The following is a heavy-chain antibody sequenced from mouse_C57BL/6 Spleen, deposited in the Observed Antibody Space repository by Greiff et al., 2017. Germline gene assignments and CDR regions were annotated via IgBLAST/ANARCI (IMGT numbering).Heavy chain of an antibody. CDR2: IYPGDGDT. D-gene: IGHD3-2*02. Sequence: VQLQQSGPELVKPGASVKISCKASGYAFSSSWMNWVKQRPGKGLEWIGRIYPGDGDTNYNGKFKGKATLTADKSSSAAYMQLSSLTSEDSAVYFCARQAPFDYRGQDTTLTVSS. CDR1: GYAFSSSW. J-gene: IGHJ2*01. V-gene: IGHV1-82*01. CDR3: ARQAPFDY.